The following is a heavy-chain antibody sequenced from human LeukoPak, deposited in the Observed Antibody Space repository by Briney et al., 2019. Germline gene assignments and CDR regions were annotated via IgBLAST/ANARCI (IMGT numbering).Heavy chain of an antibody. D-gene: IGHD3/OR15-3a*01. V-gene: IGHV3-23*01. CDR3: AREFGLITSH. CDR2: ISDTGGST. Sequence: VGSLRLSCAASGFTFSSYSMSWVSQAPGKGLQWVSSISDTGGSTYSADSVKGRFTISRDNSKHPLYLQMNSLRAEDTAVYSCAREFGLITSHWGQGTLVTVSS. J-gene: IGHJ1*01. CDR1: GFTFSSYS.